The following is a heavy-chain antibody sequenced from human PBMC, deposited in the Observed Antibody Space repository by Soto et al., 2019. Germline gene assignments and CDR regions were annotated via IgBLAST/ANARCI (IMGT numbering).Heavy chain of an antibody. D-gene: IGHD2-2*01. CDR3: ARGPAQFDP. Sequence: ASVKVSCKASGGSFSSLVISWLRQAPGQGPEWMGGINPMLGVANFAQKFQDRVTITADESTTTAYMELSSLRSEDTAVYYCARGPAQFDPWGQGTLVTV. J-gene: IGHJ5*02. CDR2: INPMLGVA. V-gene: IGHV1-69*10. CDR1: GGSFSSLV.